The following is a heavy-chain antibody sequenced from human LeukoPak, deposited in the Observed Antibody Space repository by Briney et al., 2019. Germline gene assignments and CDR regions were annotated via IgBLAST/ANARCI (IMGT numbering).Heavy chain of an antibody. CDR2: ISGSGGST. V-gene: IGHV3-23*01. D-gene: IGHD6-19*01. Sequence: GGSLRLSCAASGFTFSSYGMSWVRQAPGKGLEWGSAISGSGGSTYYADSVKGRFTIARDNSKNSLYLQMNSLRAEDTAVYYCARSQWLVPIDAFDIWGQGTMVTVSS. CDR3: ARSQWLVPIDAFDI. CDR1: GFTFSSYG. J-gene: IGHJ3*02.